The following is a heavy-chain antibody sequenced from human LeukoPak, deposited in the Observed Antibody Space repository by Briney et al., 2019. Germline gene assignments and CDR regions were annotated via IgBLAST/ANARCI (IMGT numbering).Heavy chain of an antibody. D-gene: IGHD3-22*01. CDR2: ISAYNGNT. V-gene: IGHV1-18*01. CDR3: ARGEAPIVVVTTLDY. Sequence: GASVKVSCKASGYTFTSYGISWVRQAPGQGLEWMGWISAYNGNTNYAQRLQGRVTMTTDTSTSTAYMELRSLRSDDTAVYYCARGEAPIVVVTTLDYWGQGTLVTVSS. J-gene: IGHJ4*02. CDR1: GYTFTSYG.